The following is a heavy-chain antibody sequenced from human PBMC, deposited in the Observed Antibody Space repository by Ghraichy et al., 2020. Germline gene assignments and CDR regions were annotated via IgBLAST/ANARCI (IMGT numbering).Heavy chain of an antibody. D-gene: IGHD2-8*01. CDR3: VRGWPNGVWFYYFDY. V-gene: IGHV1-69*06. Sequence: SVKVSCKASGDTFTNYAVHWVRQAPGQGLEWMGGIIPISDTPNYAQKFQGRITITADKSTITSYVELSSLRSEDTAIYYCVRGWPNGVWFYYFDYWGQGTLVTVSS. CDR2: IIPISDTP. CDR1: GDTFTNYA. J-gene: IGHJ4*02.